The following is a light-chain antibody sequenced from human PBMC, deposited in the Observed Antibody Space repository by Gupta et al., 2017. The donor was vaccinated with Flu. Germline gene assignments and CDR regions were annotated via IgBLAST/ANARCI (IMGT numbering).Light chain of an antibody. CDR3: QGWHSSSDHVV. J-gene: IGLJ3*02. Sequence: GKTARTTCGGTKIASKGGHRYQYQPGQAPALGVQDDYDRHTGTRARFPGSSSGHAATLTMSRVEAQDEAEYYCQGWHSSSDHVVFGGGTTLTVL. CDR1: KIASKG. CDR2: DDY. V-gene: IGLV3-21*03.